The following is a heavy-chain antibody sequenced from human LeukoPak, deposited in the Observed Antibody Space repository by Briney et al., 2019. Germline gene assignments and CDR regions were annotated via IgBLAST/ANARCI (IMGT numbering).Heavy chain of an antibody. CDR3: ARQRGNSRWAFDI. J-gene: IGHJ3*02. D-gene: IGHD2/OR15-2a*01. Sequence: SETLSLTCSVSCDSISSEDYWWAWIRQPPGKGLEWFGSVFYSGSTYYNASLKSRLTISVDTSKNKFSLKLTSVTAADTAVYFCARQRGNSRWAFDIWGPGTMVTVSS. CDR2: VFYSGST. CDR1: CDSISSEDYW. V-gene: IGHV4-39*01.